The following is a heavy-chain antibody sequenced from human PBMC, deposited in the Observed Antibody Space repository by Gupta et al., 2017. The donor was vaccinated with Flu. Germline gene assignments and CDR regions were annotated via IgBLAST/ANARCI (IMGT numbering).Heavy chain of an antibody. CDR1: GFSCGSRG. CDR3: AKDLGTYASWSGNYYYDYGMDV. D-gene: IGHD3-3*01. Sequence: QVGLVESGGGVGQPGRALRLPCAAAGFSCGSRGMHWGRQAPGKGLEWVAVISYDGNNEYYSDSDSVKGRFTISRDNSKNTVYLQMNNLRPEVTAVYFCAKDLGTYASWSGNYYYDYGMDVWGQGTTVTVSS. V-gene: IGHV3-30*18. J-gene: IGHJ6*02. CDR2: ISYDGNNE.